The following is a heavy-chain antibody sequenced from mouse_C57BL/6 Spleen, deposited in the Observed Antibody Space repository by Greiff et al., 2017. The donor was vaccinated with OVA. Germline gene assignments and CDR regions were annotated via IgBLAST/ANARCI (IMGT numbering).Heavy chain of an antibody. V-gene: IGHV5-6*01. J-gene: IGHJ4*01. Sequence: VQLKESGGDLVKPGGSLKLSCAASGFTFSSYGMSWVRQTPDKRLEWVATISSGGSYNYYPDSVKGRFTISRDNAKNALLLQMSSLKAEDTAMYYCARGNYDGAIDYWGQGTSVTVSS. CDR3: ARGNYDGAIDY. CDR2: ISSGGSYN. CDR1: GFTFSSYG. D-gene: IGHD2-4*01.